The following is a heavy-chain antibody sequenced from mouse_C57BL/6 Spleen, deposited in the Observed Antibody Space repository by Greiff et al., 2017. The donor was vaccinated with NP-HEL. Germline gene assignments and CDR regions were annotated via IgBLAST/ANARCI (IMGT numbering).Heavy chain of an antibody. D-gene: IGHD1-1*01. CDR1: GFTFSSYA. V-gene: IGHV5-9-1*02. CDR3: TRAYYGSPLFDY. CDR2: ISSGGDYI. Sequence: EVKVVESGEGLVKPGGSLKLSCAASGFTFSSYAMSWVRQTPEKRLEWVAYISSGGDYIYYADTVKGRFTISRDNARNTLYLQMSSLKSEDTAMYYCTRAYYGSPLFDYWGQGTTLTVSS. J-gene: IGHJ2*01.